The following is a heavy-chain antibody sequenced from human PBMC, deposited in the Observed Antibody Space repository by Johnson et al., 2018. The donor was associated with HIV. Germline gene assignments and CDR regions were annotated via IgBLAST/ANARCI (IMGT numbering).Heavy chain of an antibody. Sequence: VQLVESGGGLVQPGGSLRLSCAASKFTFSNYSIHWVRQATGKGLEWVSTIGTAGDTYYPDSVKGRFTISRENAKNSLYLQMNSLRAEDTAVYYCSNYYGPPLWGRGTMVTVSS. CDR1: KFTFSNYS. J-gene: IGHJ3*01. CDR3: SNYYGPPL. V-gene: IGHV3-13*01. D-gene: IGHD3-10*01. CDR2: IGTAGDT.